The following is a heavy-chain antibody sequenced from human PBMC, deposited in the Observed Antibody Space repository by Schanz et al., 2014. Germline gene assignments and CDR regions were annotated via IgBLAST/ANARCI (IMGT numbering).Heavy chain of an antibody. J-gene: IGHJ1*01. V-gene: IGHV3-48*01. D-gene: IGHD3-10*01. CDR1: GFTFSDHY. CDR3: ASGVHVSSLQKGLQF. CDR2: IATSSSTR. Sequence: EVQLVESGGGFVQPGGSLRLSCAASGFTFSDHYMNWVRQVPGKGLEWLSYIATSSSTRHYADSVKGRVTISRDNAKNSVSLQMRRLRVEDTAVYYCASGVHVSSLQKGLQFWGRGTLVIVSS.